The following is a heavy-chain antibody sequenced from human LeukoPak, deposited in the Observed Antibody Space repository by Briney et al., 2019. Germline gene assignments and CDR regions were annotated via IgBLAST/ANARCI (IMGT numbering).Heavy chain of an antibody. CDR3: ARVVGWLDP. CDR1: GYTFTSHE. J-gene: IGHJ5*02. V-gene: IGHV1-8*01. Sequence: ASVKVSCKASGYTFTSHEINWVRQATGQGLEWMGWMNPHSGNSGYAQKSQGRVTMTTNNSISTAYMELSSLRSDDTAVYYCARVVGWLDPWGQGTLVTVSS. CDR2: MNPHSGNS.